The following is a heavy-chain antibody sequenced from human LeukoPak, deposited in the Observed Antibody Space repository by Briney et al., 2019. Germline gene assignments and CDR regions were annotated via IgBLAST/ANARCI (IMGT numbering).Heavy chain of an antibody. V-gene: IGHV4-4*07. CDR2: IYTSGST. J-gene: IGHJ6*03. D-gene: IGHD1-1*01. Sequence: SETLSLTCTVSGGSISSYYWSWIRQPAGKGLEWIGRIYTSGSTNYNPSLKSRVTMSVDTSKNQFSLKLSSVTAADTAVYYCARDRGRHTTGTTAYYYYYMDVWGKGTTVTVSS. CDR1: GGSISSYY. CDR3: ARDRGRHTTGTTAYYYYYMDV.